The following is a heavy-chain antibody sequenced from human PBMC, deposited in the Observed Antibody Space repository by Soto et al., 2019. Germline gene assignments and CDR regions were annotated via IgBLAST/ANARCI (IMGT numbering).Heavy chain of an antibody. CDR3: ARYYYDSSGYRPVDYYYGMDV. V-gene: IGHV4-59*01. D-gene: IGHD3-22*01. CDR2: IYYSGST. J-gene: IGHJ6*02. Sequence: ISSYYWSWIRQPPGKGLEWIGYIYYSGSTNYNPSLKSRVTISVDTSKNQFSLKLSSVTAADTAVYYCARYYYDSSGYRPVDYYYGMDVWGQGTTVTVSS. CDR1: ISSYY.